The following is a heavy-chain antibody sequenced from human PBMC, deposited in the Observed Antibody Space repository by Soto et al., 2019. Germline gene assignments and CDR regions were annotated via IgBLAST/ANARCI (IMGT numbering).Heavy chain of an antibody. CDR3: ASPGYCSGGSCYHLDY. CDR2: INSDGSSK. D-gene: IGHD2-15*01. Sequence: GGSLRLSCAASGFTFSSYWMHWVRQAPGKGLEWVARINSDGSSKNYADSVKGRFTISRDNAKNTLYLQMNSLRAEDTAVYYCASPGYCSGGSCYHLDYWGQGTLVTVSS. J-gene: IGHJ4*02. CDR1: GFTFSSYW. V-gene: IGHV3-74*01.